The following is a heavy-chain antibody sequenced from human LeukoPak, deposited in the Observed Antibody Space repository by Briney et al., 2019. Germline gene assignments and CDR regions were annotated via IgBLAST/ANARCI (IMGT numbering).Heavy chain of an antibody. J-gene: IGHJ3*02. D-gene: IGHD6-19*01. CDR2: ISYDGSNK. CDR3: ARGGIAVAVDI. CDR1: GFTFSSYA. Sequence: PGGSLRLSCAASGFTFSSYAMHWVRQAPGKGLEWVAVISYDGSNKYYADSVKGRFTISRDNSKNTLYLQMNSLRAEDTAVYYCARGGIAVAVDIWGQGTMVTVSS. V-gene: IGHV3-30-3*01.